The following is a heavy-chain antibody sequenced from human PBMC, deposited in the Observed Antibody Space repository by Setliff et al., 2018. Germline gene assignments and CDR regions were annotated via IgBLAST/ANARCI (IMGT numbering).Heavy chain of an antibody. J-gene: IGHJ4*02. CDR2: IYFSGSA. Sequence: PSETLSLTCAVYGGSFSGYYWSWIRQPPGKGLEGIGYIYFSGSAYYNPSLKSRVTISLDTSKSQFSLRLSSLTAADTAVYYCARSGMPRLLYVGYWGLGTLVTVSS. CDR1: GGSFSGYY. CDR3: ARSGMPRLLYVGY. D-gene: IGHD2-21*01. V-gene: IGHV4-34*01.